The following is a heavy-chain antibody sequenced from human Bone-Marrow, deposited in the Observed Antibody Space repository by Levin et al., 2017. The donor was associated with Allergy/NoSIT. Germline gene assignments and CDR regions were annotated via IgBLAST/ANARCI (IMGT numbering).Heavy chain of an antibody. Sequence: GESLKISCKGFGYTFTTYWIGWVRQMPGKGLEWMGIINPGDSETRYSPSFQGRVTMSADKSVSTTFLQWRGLEASDSAMYYCVRQGLVGEGDDWGQGTLVTVSS. D-gene: IGHD1-26*01. J-gene: IGHJ4*02. CDR1: GYTFTTYW. CDR3: VRQGLVGEGDD. CDR2: INPGDSET. V-gene: IGHV5-51*01.